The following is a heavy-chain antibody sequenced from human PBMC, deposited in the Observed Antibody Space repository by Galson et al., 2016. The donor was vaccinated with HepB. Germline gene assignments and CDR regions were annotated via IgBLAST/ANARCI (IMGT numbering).Heavy chain of an antibody. CDR3: ARMYSSGWFDQ. Sequence: GGSITGGNYHWSWIRQPPGRGLEWLGSISFSGSTYYKPSLRSRVTISVDTSKNQFSLKLSSVTAADTAVYYCARMYSSGWFDQWGQGTLVTVSS. V-gene: IGHV4-30-4*01. CDR2: ISFSGST. D-gene: IGHD6-19*01. J-gene: IGHJ5*02. CDR1: GGSITGGNYH.